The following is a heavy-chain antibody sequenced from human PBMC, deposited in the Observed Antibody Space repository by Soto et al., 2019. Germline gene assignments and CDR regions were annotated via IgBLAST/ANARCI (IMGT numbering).Heavy chain of an antibody. J-gene: IGHJ4*02. Sequence: QVQLVESGGGVVQPGRSLRLSCAVSGFTVSSYGMHWVRQAPGKGLEWVAVISRDGGTKFDADSVKGRFTISKDNSRNKLFLEMNSLRGDDMAVYYCTGEVASGYWGQGTLVTVSS. V-gene: IGHV3-30*03. CDR1: GFTVSSYG. CDR3: TGEVASGY. D-gene: IGHD2-8*02. CDR2: ISRDGGTK.